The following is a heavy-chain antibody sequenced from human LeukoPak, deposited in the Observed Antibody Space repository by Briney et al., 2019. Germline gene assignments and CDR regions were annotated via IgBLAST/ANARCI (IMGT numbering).Heavy chain of an antibody. CDR1: GFTSSSYG. CDR2: IWYDGSNK. V-gene: IGHV3-33*01. D-gene: IGHD1-26*01. J-gene: IGHJ6*02. CDR3: ARNRDSGYYYGMDV. Sequence: GGSLRLSCETSGFTSSSYGMHWVRQAPGKGLEWVAVIWYDGSNKYYADSVKGRFTISRDNSKNTLYLQMNSLRAEDTAVYYCARNRDSGYYYGMDVWGQGTTVTVSS.